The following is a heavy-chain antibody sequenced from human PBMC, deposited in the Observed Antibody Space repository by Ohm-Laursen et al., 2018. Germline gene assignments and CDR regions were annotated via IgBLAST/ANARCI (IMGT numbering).Heavy chain of an antibody. J-gene: IGHJ6*02. CDR2: ISGTGGDT. V-gene: IGHV3-23*01. Sequence: SLRLSCTASEFTFSSYTMTWVRQAPGKGLEWVSGISGTGGDTFYADSVKGRFTISRDNSKNNLYLQMNSLTAEDTAVYYCAKDTKYYGMNVWGQGTTVTVSS. CDR3: AKDTKYYGMNV. CDR1: EFTFSSYT. D-gene: IGHD2-2*01.